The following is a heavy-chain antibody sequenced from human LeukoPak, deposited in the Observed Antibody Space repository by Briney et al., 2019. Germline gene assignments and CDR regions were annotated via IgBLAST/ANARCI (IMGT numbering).Heavy chain of an antibody. D-gene: IGHD3-22*01. CDR2: VYYSGST. V-gene: IGHV4-39*01. CDR3: ARQYYDSSGYYPWYFDY. Sequence: PSETLSLTCSVSGGSFSSSTYYWGWIRQPPGKGLEWIGSVYYSGSTYYNQFLKSRVTISVDTSKNQFSLKLTSVTAADTAVYYCARQYYDSSGYYPWYFDYWGQGTLVTVSS. CDR1: GGSFSSSTYY. J-gene: IGHJ4*02.